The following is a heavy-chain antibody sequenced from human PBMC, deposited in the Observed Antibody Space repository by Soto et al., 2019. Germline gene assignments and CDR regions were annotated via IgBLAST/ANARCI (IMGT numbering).Heavy chain of an antibody. CDR1: GGSISSGGYY. Sequence: SETLSLTCTVSGGSISSGGYYWNWVRQHPGKGLEWIGYIYYSGSTYYNPSLKSRVTISVDTSKNQFSLKLSSVTAADTAVYYCALVIEAAGTYHFDHWGQGTLVTVSS. CDR3: ALVIEAAGTYHFDH. CDR2: IYYSGST. J-gene: IGHJ4*02. D-gene: IGHD6-13*01. V-gene: IGHV4-31*03.